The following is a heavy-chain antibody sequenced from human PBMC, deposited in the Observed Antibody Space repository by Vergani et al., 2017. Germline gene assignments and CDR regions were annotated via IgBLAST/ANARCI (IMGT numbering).Heavy chain of an antibody. J-gene: IGHJ5*02. CDR2: SYTSGST. CDR3: SRDGACTNGVCHRGSYIWFDP. V-gene: IGHV4-4*07. D-gene: IGHD2-8*01. Sequence: QVQLQESGPGLVKPSETLSLTCTVSGGSISSYYWSWIRQPAGKGLEWIGSSYTSGSTNYNPSLKSRVTMSGDTSKNQFSLKLSSVPAADTAVYYCSRDGACTNGVCHRGSYIWFDPWGQGTLVTVSS. CDR1: GGSISSYY.